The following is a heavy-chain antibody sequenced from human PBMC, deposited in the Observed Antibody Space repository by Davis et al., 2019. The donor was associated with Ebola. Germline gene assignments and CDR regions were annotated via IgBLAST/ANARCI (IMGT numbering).Heavy chain of an antibody. D-gene: IGHD3-10*01. Sequence: GESLKISCAASGFTFSSYAMNWVRQAPGKGLEWVSAISGNAGATYYADSVKGQFTISRDNSKNTLYLQMNSLRAEDTAVYYCARADGGFDPWGQGTLVTVSS. V-gene: IGHV3-23*01. J-gene: IGHJ5*02. CDR1: GFTFSSYA. CDR2: ISGNAGAT. CDR3: ARADGGFDP.